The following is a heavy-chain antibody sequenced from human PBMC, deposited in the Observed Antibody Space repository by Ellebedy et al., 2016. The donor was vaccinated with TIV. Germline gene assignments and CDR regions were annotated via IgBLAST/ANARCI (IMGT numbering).Heavy chain of an antibody. Sequence: PGGSLRLSCAASGFTFNSYAMSWVRQAPGKGLEWVSGIVGSGAEKYADSVKGRFTISRDNSKRTVDLQMNSLRAEDTAVYFCAKDRTPGDGYWVFDNWGQGTLVSFSS. J-gene: IGHJ4*02. V-gene: IGHV3-23*01. CDR1: GFTFNSYA. CDR2: IVGSGA. D-gene: IGHD5-18*01. CDR3: AKDRTPGDGYWVFDN.